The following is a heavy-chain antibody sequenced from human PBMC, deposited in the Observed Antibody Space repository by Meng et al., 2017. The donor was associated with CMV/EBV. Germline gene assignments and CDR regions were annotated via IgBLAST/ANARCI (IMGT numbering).Heavy chain of an antibody. CDR2: IRYDGSNK. V-gene: IGHV3-30*02. CDR3: ARPLTNYDFWSGYYPGGGMDV. Sequence: GESLKISCAASGFTFSNYGMYWVRQAPGKGLEWVTFIRYDGSNKYYADSVKGRFTISRDNSKNTLFLQMNSLRAEDTAVYYCARPLTNYDFWSGYYPGGGMDVWGQGTTVTVSS. CDR1: GFTFSNYG. D-gene: IGHD3-3*01. J-gene: IGHJ6*02.